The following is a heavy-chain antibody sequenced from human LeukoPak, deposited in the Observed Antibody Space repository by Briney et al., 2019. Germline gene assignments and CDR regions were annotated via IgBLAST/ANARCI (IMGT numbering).Heavy chain of an antibody. CDR3: ARFDNYDSSADYYGMDV. D-gene: IGHD3-22*01. CDR1: GGSFSNYY. CDR2: INHSGST. V-gene: IGHV4-34*01. J-gene: IGHJ6*02. Sequence: PSETLSLTCAVYGGSFSNYYWNWIRQPPGKGLEWIGEINHSGSTNYNPSLKSRVTISVDTSKNQFSLKLSSVTAADTAVYYCARFDNYDSSADYYGMDVWGQGTTVTVSS.